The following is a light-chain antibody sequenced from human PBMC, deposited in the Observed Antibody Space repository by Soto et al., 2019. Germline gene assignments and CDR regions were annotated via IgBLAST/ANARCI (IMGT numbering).Light chain of an antibody. CDR3: QQSYSTPFT. Sequence: DLQMTQSPSSLSASVGDRVTITCRASQSISSYLNWYQQKPGKAPKLLIYAPSSLQSGVPSRFSGSGSGTDFTLTISSLQPEDFATYFCQQSYSTPFTFGPGTKVDIK. J-gene: IGKJ3*01. V-gene: IGKV1-39*01. CDR2: APS. CDR1: QSISSY.